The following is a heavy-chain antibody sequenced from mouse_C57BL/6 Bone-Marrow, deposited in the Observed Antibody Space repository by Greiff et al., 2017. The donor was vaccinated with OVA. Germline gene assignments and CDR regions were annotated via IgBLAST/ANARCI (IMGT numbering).Heavy chain of an antibody. V-gene: IGHV1-61*01. D-gene: IGHD1-1*01. Sequence: QVQLQQSGAELVRPGSSVKLSCKASGYTFTSYWMDWVKKRHGQGLEWIGNIYPSDSETNYNQKFKDKATLTVDKSSSTSYMQLSILTSEDSAVYYCARCYYDGAWFAYWGQGTLVTVSA. CDR3: ARCYYDGAWFAY. CDR1: GYTFTSYW. J-gene: IGHJ3*01. CDR2: IYPSDSET.